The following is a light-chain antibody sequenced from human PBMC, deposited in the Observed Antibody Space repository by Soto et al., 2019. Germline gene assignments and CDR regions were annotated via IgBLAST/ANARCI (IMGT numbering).Light chain of an antibody. J-gene: IGKJ1*01. Sequence: ESVLTQSPGTLSLSPGEGVSFSCRASQTVSNSYLAWYQQKPGQAPRLLIYGASSMSTGIPDRFSGSGSGTDFTLTISRLEPEDFAVYYCLQYGLSLMPCGQGTEVEIK. CDR1: QTVSNSY. CDR3: LQYGLSLMP. CDR2: GAS. V-gene: IGKV3-20*01.